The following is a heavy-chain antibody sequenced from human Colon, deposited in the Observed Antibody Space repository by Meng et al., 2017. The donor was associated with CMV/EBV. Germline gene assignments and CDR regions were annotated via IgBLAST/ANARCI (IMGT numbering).Heavy chain of an antibody. CDR2: IYSGGST. V-gene: IGHV3-53*01. CDR1: GFTVSSHY. D-gene: IGHD5-24*01. CDR3: AAQRRAGFDS. J-gene: IGHJ5*01. Sequence: EVQLVESGGGLIQPCVSLRLACRASGFTVSSHYMSWVRQAPGKGLEWVSVIYSGGSTYYADSVKGRFTISGDNAENTLYLQMDSLRVDDTAVYYCAAQRRAGFDSWGQGTLVTVSS.